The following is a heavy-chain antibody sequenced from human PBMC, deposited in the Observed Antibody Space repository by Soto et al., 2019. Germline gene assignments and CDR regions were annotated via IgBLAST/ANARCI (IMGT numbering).Heavy chain of an antibody. D-gene: IGHD3-22*01. CDR1: GFTFSNAW. CDR3: TKDRYYDSSGASYFDY. V-gene: IGHV3-15*01. CDR2: IKSKTDGGTT. Sequence: GGSLRLXCAASGFTFSNAWMSWGRQAPGKGLEWVGRIKSKTDGGTTDYAAPVKGRFTISRDDSKNMLYLQMNSLKTEDTAVYYCTKDRYYDSSGASYFDYWGQGTLVTVSS. J-gene: IGHJ4*02.